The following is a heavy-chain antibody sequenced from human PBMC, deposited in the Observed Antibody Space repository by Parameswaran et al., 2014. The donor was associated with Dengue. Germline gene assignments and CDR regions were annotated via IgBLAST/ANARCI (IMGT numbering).Heavy chain of an antibody. CDR2: IYSSGAT. Sequence: RWIRQPPGKGLEWVGHIYSSGATSYSPSLKSRVTISIDTSKNQFSLRLTSVTAADTAVYYCARSRNPYYYYYGTDVWGQGTTVTVSS. CDR3: ARSRNPYYYYYGTDV. V-gene: IGHV4-4*08. J-gene: IGHJ6*02.